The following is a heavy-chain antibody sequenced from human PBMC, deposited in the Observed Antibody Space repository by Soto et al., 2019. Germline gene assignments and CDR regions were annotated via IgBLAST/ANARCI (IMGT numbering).Heavy chain of an antibody. J-gene: IGHJ2*01. CDR1: GGSVSSGTYY. V-gene: IGHV4-61*01. CDR3: SRVQGLGAVYFAL. CDR2: IYRGST. D-gene: IGHD7-27*01. Sequence: QVQLQESGPGQVKPSETLFLNCTVSGGSVSSGTYYWSWIRQPAGKGLEWMGYIYRGSTNYNPSLESRAAISVDAASSLFSLMLSSVTAADTALYYCSRVQGLGAVYFALWGRGTLVTVSS.